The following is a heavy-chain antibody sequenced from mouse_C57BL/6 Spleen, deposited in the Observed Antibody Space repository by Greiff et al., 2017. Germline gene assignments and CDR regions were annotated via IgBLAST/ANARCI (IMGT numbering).Heavy chain of an antibody. J-gene: IGHJ4*01. Sequence: QVQLQQSGAELVRPGSSVKLSCKASGYTFTSYWMHWVKQRPIQGLEWIGNIDPSDSETHYNQKFKDKATLTVDKSSSTAYMQLSSLTSEDSAVYYCARNPGSTYAMDYWGQGTSVTVSS. CDR2: IDPSDSET. V-gene: IGHV1-52*01. CDR3: ARNPGSTYAMDY. CDR1: GYTFTSYW. D-gene: IGHD1-1*01.